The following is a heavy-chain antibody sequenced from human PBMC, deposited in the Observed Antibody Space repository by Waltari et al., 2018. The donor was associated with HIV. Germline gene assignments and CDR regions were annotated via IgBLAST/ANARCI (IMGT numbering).Heavy chain of an antibody. CDR3: AKHMTALVAFDY. Sequence: QLQLQESGSGLLKPSETLSLTCSVSGGSISSSSYYWGWIRRPPGKGLEGIGSIYYSGSTYYNPYLKSRVTISVDTSKNQFSLNRNSVTDADTAVYFCAKHMTALVAFDYWGQGTLVTVSS. CDR2: IYYSGST. J-gene: IGHJ4*02. D-gene: IGHD5-18*01. CDR1: GGSISSSSYY. V-gene: IGHV4-39*01.